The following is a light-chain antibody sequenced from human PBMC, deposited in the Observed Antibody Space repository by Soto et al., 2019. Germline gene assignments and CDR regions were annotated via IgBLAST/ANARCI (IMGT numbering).Light chain of an antibody. CDR2: EVT. J-gene: IGLJ2*01. V-gene: IGLV2-8*01. Sequence: QAVVTQPPSASGSPGQSVTISCTGTSSDVGGYNYVSWYQQHPGKAPKLIIYEVTERPSGVPDRFSGSKSGNTASLTVSGLQAEDEADYHCCSYAGSNNFVVFGGGTKLTVL. CDR1: SSDVGGYNY. CDR3: CSYAGSNNFVV.